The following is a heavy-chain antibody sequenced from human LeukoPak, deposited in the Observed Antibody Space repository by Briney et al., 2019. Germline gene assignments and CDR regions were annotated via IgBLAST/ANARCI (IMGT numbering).Heavy chain of an antibody. CDR2: IYYSGST. CDR3: ARSSYDSSGYQRVFDY. J-gene: IGHJ4*02. Sequence: SQTLSLTCTVSGGSISSGGYYWSWIRQHPGKGLEWIGYIYYSGSTYYNPSLKSRVTISVDTSKNQFSLKLSSVTAADTAVYYCARSSYDSSGYQRVFDYWGQGTLVTVSS. CDR1: GGSISSGGYY. V-gene: IGHV4-31*03. D-gene: IGHD3-22*01.